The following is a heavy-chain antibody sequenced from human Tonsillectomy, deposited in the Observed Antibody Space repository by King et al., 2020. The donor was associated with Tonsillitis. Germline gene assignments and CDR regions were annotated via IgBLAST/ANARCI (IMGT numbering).Heavy chain of an antibody. CDR3: AREGGIVGGTTRNDWYFDL. D-gene: IGHD1-26*01. CDR1: GFTFSSYD. V-gene: IGHV3-13*01. J-gene: IGHJ2*01. CDR2: IGSAGDT. Sequence: VQLVESGGGLVQPGGSLRLSCAASGFTFSSYDMHWVRQATGKGLEWVSSIGSAGDTYYPGSVKGRFTISRENAKNSLYLQMNSLRAGDTAVYYCAREGGIVGGTTRNDWYFDLWGRGTLVTVSA.